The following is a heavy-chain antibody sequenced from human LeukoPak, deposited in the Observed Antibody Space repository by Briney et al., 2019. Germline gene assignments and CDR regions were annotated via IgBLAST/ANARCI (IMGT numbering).Heavy chain of an antibody. V-gene: IGHV4-30-2*01. J-gene: IGHJ4*02. CDR3: ARNYYGSGSFYVHN. CDR1: GGSISNGAYS. Sequence: SETLSLTCAVSGGSISNGAYSWSWIRQPPGKGLEWIGFIYHSGTTYYNPSLESRLTFSVDKSKNQFSLKLTSVTAADTALYYCARNYYGSGSFYVHNWGQGTLVTVSS. CDR2: IYHSGTT. D-gene: IGHD3-10*01.